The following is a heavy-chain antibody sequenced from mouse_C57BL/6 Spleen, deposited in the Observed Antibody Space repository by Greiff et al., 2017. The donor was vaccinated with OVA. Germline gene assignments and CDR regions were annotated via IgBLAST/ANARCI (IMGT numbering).Heavy chain of an antibody. V-gene: IGHV1-52*01. Sequence: QVQLQQPGAELVRPGSSVKLSCKASGYTFTSYWMHWVKQRPIQGLEWIGNIDPSDSETHYNQKFKDKATLTVDKSSSTAYMQLSSLTSEDSAVYYCARTYSNYVAWFAYWGQGTLVTVSA. CDR2: IDPSDSET. D-gene: IGHD2-5*01. CDR3: ARTYSNYVAWFAY. CDR1: GYTFTSYW. J-gene: IGHJ3*01.